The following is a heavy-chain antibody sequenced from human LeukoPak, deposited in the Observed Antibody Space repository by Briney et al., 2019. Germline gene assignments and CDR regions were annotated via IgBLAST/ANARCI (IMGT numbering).Heavy chain of an antibody. Sequence: SETLSLTCTVSGYSISSGYYWGWIRQPPGKGLEWIGSIYHSGSTYYNPSLKSRVTISVDTSKNQFSLKLSSVTAADTAVYYCARDTSGSYYQNWGQGTLITVSS. V-gene: IGHV4-38-2*02. CDR2: IYHSGST. D-gene: IGHD1-26*01. CDR1: GYSISSGYY. CDR3: ARDTSGSYYQN. J-gene: IGHJ1*01.